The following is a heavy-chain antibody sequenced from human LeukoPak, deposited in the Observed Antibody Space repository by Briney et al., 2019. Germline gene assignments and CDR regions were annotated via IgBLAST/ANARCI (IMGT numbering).Heavy chain of an antibody. J-gene: IGHJ4*02. CDR3: AREIGSGWYIDY. Sequence: KTSETLSLTCTVSGYSISSGYYWGWIRQPPGKGVEWIGSIYHSGSTYYNPSLKSRVTISVDTSKNQFSLKLSSVTAADTAVYYCAREIGSGWYIDYWGQGTLVTVSS. D-gene: IGHD6-19*01. CDR1: GYSISSGYY. CDR2: IYHSGST. V-gene: IGHV4-38-2*02.